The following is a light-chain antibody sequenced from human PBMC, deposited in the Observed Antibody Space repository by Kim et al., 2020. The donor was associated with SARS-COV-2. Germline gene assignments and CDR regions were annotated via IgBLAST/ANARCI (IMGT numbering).Light chain of an antibody. Sequence: QSVLTQPPSLSGAPGQRVTISCTGSTSNVGAGYDVHWYQQLPGAAPKLLIYGNNNRPSGVPDRFSGSKSGTTASLAISGLQADDEGDYYCQSFDSGLGGSVFGGWTKLTVL. CDR1: TSNVGAGYD. CDR3: QSFDSGLGGSV. J-gene: IGLJ2*01. CDR2: GNN. V-gene: IGLV1-40*01.